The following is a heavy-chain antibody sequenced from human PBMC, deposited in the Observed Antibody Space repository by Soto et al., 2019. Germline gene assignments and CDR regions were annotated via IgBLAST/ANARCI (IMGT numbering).Heavy chain of an antibody. CDR2: LTETGGST. J-gene: IGHJ4*02. V-gene: IGHV3-23*01. CDR1: PSNFKYYA. CDR3: AKIKGAITFLHFDT. Sequence: LXLSFVGSPSNFKYYAMAWVRQAPGKGLEWVSALTETGGSTYYAASVKGRFTISRDNSRNTVYLQMDRLRVADTAVYYCAKIKGAITFLHFDTWGQGTQVTVSS. D-gene: IGHD3-16*01.